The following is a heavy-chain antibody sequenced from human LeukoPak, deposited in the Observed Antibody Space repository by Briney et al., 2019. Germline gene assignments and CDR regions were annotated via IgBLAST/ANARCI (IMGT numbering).Heavy chain of an antibody. CDR3: ATKQWLAPPPDS. D-gene: IGHD6-19*01. CDR1: GFTFSKYW. V-gene: IGHV3-74*01. J-gene: IGHJ4*02. Sequence: GGPLRLSCAASGFTFSKYWMLWVRQAPGKGLESVSRINTDGTVTTYADSVRGRFTVSRDNADNTMFLQMNSVRDEDTAVYYCATKQWLAPPPDSWGQGTPVTVSS. CDR2: INTDGTVT.